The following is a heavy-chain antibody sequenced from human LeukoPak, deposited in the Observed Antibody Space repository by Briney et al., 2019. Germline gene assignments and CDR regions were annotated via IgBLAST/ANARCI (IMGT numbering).Heavy chain of an antibody. V-gene: IGHV3-23*01. CDR1: GFTFSSYA. CDR3: AKRHYDFWSGYQNQMYYFDY. Sequence: GGSLRLSCAASGFTFSSYAMSWVRQAPGKGLKWVSAISGSVGSTYYADSVKGRFTISRDNSKNTLYLQMNSLRAEDTAVYYCAKRHYDFWSGYQNQMYYFDYWGQGTLVTVSS. CDR2: ISGSVGST. J-gene: IGHJ4*02. D-gene: IGHD3-3*01.